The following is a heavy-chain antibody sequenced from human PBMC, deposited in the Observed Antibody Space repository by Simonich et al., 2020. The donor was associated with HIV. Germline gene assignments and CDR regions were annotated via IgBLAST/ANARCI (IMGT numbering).Heavy chain of an antibody. CDR1: GGAISNYY. D-gene: IGHD3-10*01. Sequence: QVQLQQWGAGLLTPSETLSLTCAVYGGAISNYYWSWIRQPPGKGLEWIGESNQRESTNSNPALKSRVSISADTSKKQFSLKLSSVTAADTAVYYCARIGPDYYRGYYYMDVWGKGTTVTVSS. CDR2: SNQREST. J-gene: IGHJ6*03. V-gene: IGHV4-34*01. CDR3: ARIGPDYYRGYYYMDV.